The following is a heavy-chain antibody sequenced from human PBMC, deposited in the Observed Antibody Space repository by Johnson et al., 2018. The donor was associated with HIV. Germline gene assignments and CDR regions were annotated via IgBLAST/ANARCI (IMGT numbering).Heavy chain of an antibody. J-gene: IGHJ3*02. V-gene: IGHV3-30*18. D-gene: IGHD3-22*01. CDR1: GFTFSSYD. CDR3: AKTRGSSGYSHGGAFDI. CDR2: ISYDGS. Sequence: VQLVESGGGVVQPGRSLRLSCAASGFTFSSYDMHWVRQSPGKGLEWVALISYDGSYYADSVKGRFTISRDNSRDSLYLQMNSLRPEDTALYYCAKTRGSSGYSHGGAFDIWGQGTMVTVSS.